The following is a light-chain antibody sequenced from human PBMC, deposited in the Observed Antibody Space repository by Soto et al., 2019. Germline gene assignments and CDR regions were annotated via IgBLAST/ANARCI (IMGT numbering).Light chain of an antibody. Sequence: EVVMTQSPATLSVSPGETATLSCRASQSVGSRLAWYQHRPGQAPRLLIYDTSTRAAGIPARFSASGSGTDFTLTISDVQPEDFALYYCHQRQSWPRTFGQGTKVDIK. CDR3: HQRQSWPRT. CDR2: DTS. J-gene: IGKJ1*01. CDR1: QSVGSR. V-gene: IGKV3D-15*01.